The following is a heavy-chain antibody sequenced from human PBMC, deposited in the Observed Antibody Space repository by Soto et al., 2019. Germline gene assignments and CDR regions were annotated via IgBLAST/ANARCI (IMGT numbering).Heavy chain of an antibody. CDR1: GGTFSSYT. V-gene: IGHV1-69*04. CDR3: ARDRNWKSTDIDP. CDR2: IIPILGIA. D-gene: IGHD1-1*01. J-gene: IGHJ5*02. Sequence: SVKGSCKAAGGTFSSYTISWVRQAPGQGLEWMGRIIPILGIANYAQKFQGRVTITADKSTSTAYMELSSLRSEDTAVYYCARDRNWKSTDIDPWGQGTLVTVSS.